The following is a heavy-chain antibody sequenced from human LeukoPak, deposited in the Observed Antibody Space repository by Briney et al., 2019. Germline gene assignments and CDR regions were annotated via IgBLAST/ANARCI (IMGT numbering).Heavy chain of an antibody. J-gene: IGHJ3*02. Sequence: SETLSLTCAVSGGSISSSNWWSWVRQPPGKGLEWIGEIYHSGSTNYNPSLKSRVTISVDKSKNQFSLKLSSVTAADTAVYYCARRYSGYGNAFDIWGQGTMVTVSS. CDR2: IYHSGST. V-gene: IGHV4-4*02. CDR3: ARRYSGYGNAFDI. D-gene: IGHD5-12*01. CDR1: GGSISSSNW.